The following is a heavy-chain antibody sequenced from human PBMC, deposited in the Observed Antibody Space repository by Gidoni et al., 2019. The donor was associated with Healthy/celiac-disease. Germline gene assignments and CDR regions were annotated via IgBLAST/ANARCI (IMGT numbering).Heavy chain of an antibody. CDR3: ARWAVVVPAARHYYGMDV. D-gene: IGHD2-2*01. CDR2: IWYDGSNK. J-gene: IGHJ6*02. CDR1: GSPSSSYG. V-gene: IGHV3-33*01. Sequence: QVQLVESGGVVVQPGRSLRLSCAASGSPSSSYGMHWVRQAPGKGLGWVAVIWYDGSNKYDADSVKGRFTSSRDNSKNTLYLQMNSQRAEDTAVYYCARWAVVVPAARHYYGMDVWGQGTTVTVSS.